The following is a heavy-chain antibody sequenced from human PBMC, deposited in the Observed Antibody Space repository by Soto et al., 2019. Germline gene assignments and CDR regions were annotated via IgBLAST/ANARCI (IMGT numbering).Heavy chain of an antibody. Sequence: ASVKVSCKASGYTFTGYYMHWVRQAPGQGLEWMGWINPNSGGTNYAQKFQGWVTMTRDTSISTAYMELSRLRPDDTAVYYCARDVGDCSSTSCYKGASGYWGQGTLVTVSS. CDR3: ARDVGDCSSTSCYKGASGY. D-gene: IGHD2-2*01. V-gene: IGHV1-2*04. J-gene: IGHJ4*02. CDR2: INPNSGGT. CDR1: GYTFTGYY.